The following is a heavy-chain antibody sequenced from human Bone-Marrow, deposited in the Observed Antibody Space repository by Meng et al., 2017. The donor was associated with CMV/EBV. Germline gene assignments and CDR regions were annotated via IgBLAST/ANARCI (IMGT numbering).Heavy chain of an antibody. CDR2: ISSSTTYI. Sequence: GGSLRLSCAASGFTFDDYAMHWVRQAPGKGLEWVSSISSSTTYIYYADSVKGRFTISRDNAKNSLYLQMNSLRAEDTALYYCARDTKQEYCSSTSCYKDDGMDVWGQGTTVTVSS. D-gene: IGHD2-2*01. V-gene: IGHV3-21*04. CDR3: ARDTKQEYCSSTSCYKDDGMDV. J-gene: IGHJ6*02. CDR1: GFTFDDYA.